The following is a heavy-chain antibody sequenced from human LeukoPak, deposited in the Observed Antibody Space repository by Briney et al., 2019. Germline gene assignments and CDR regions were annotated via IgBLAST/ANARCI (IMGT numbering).Heavy chain of an antibody. V-gene: IGHV1-18*01. Sequence: ASVKVSCKASGYTFTSYGISWVRQAPGQGLEWMGWISAYNGNTNYAQKLQGRVTMTPDTSTSTAYMELRSLRSDDTAVYYCARALSPDYYDSSGYYFGYYYYYGMDVWGQGTTVTVSS. CDR1: GYTFTSYG. J-gene: IGHJ6*02. CDR3: ARALSPDYYDSSGYYFGYYYYYGMDV. CDR2: ISAYNGNT. D-gene: IGHD3-22*01.